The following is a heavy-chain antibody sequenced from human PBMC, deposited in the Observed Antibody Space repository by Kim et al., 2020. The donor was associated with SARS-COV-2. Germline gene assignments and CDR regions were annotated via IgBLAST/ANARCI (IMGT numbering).Heavy chain of an antibody. CDR3: ARARSERLCSSTSCYYYGMDV. Sequence: ASVKVSCKASGYTFTSYYMHWVRQAPGQGLEWMGIINPSGGSTSYAQKFQGRVTMTRDTSTSTVYMELSSLRSEDTAVYYCARARSERLCSSTSCYYYGMDVWGQGTTVTVSS. CDR2: INPSGGST. D-gene: IGHD2-2*01. V-gene: IGHV1-46*01. CDR1: GYTFTSYY. J-gene: IGHJ6*02.